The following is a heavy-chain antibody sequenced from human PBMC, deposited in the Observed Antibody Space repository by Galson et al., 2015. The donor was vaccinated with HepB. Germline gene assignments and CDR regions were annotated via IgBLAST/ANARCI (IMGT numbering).Heavy chain of an antibody. D-gene: IGHD6-19*01. J-gene: IGHJ4*02. CDR1: GCTVGSNY. CDR2: IYSGGSP. Sequence: RWLYCEASGCTVGSNYGTWFGQAPGEGLGSVSVIYSGGSPYYADSVKGRFTISRDNSKDTLYLKMNSLTAEDTAVYYCAIEIAVGGVFDYWGQGTLVTVSS. CDR3: AIEIAVGGVFDY. V-gene: IGHV3-53*01.